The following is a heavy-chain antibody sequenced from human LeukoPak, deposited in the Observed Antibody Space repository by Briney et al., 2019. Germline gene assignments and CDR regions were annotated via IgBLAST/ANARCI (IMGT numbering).Heavy chain of an antibody. D-gene: IGHD3-9*01. CDR2: IYYSGST. Sequence: SETLSLTCTVSGGSISSSSYYWGWIRQPPGKGLEWIGSIYYSGSTYYNPSLKSRVTISVDTSKNQFSLKLSSVTAADTAVYYCARVPYYDILTGCFDYWGQGTLVTVSS. J-gene: IGHJ4*02. CDR1: GGSISSSSYY. CDR3: ARVPYYDILTGCFDY. V-gene: IGHV4-39*07.